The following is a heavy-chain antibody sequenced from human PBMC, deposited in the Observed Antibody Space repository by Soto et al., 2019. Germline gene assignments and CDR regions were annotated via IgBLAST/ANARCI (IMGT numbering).Heavy chain of an antibody. CDR1: GFTFSSYS. J-gene: IGHJ6*04. D-gene: IGHD2-15*01. CDR3: ARLTSILYGMDV. Sequence: GGSLRLSCGAAGFTFSSYSMNWVRQAPGKGLERVSYISGSSVSIYYADSVKGRFTVSRDNAQNSLFLEMNSLRDEDTAVYYCARLTSILYGMDVWGIGSTVTVSS. CDR2: ISGSSVSI. V-gene: IGHV3-48*02.